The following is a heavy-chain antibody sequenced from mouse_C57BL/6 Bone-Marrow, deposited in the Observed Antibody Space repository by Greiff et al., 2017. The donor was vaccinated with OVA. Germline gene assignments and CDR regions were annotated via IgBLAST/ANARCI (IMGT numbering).Heavy chain of an antibody. CDR3: ARRDSAWFAY. CDR1: GYTFTSYW. J-gene: IGHJ3*01. CDR2: LDPSDSNT. Sequence: QVQLQQPGAELVMPGASVKLSCKASGYTFTSYWMHWVKQRPGQGLEWIGELDPSDSNTNYQQKFKGKSTLPLDKSSSTAYMQLSSLTSEDSAVYYCARRDSAWFAYWGQGTLVTVSA. V-gene: IGHV1-69*01. D-gene: IGHD3-2*01.